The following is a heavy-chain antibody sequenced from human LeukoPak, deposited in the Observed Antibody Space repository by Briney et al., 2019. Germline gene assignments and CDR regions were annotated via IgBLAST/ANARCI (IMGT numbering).Heavy chain of an antibody. CDR3: ARVEASGYDYGAFDY. D-gene: IGHD5-12*01. CDR1: GFTFNRYW. CDR2: IKQDGSAK. J-gene: IGHJ4*02. Sequence: GGSLRPSCAASGFTFNRYWMSWVRQAPGKELQWVANIKQDGSAKYYVDSVKGRFTISRDNAKNSLYLQMNSLRAEDTAVYYCARVEASGYDYGAFDYWGQGTLVTVSS. V-gene: IGHV3-7*01.